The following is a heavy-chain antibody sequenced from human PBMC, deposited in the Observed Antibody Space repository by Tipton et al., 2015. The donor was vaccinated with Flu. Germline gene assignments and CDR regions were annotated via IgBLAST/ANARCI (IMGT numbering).Heavy chain of an antibody. V-gene: IGHV4-34*01. D-gene: IGHD5-24*01. CDR3: VRTKDGYTLSNFVY. CDR2: INHSGRT. J-gene: IGHJ4*02. Sequence: TLSLTCAVYGGSVSGHYWSWIRQPPGKGLEWIGEINHSGRTDYNPSLKSRVTISVDTSKNQFSLRLTSVTAADTAVYYCVRTKDGYTLSNFVYWGQGTLVTVSS. CDR1: GGSVSGHY.